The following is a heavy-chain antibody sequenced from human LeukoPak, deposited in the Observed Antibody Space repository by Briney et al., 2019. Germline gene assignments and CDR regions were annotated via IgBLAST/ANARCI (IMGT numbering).Heavy chain of an antibody. V-gene: IGHV3-23*01. J-gene: IGHJ4*02. CDR3: AKNGGSQCYPHLDS. Sequence: GGSLRLSCAASGFTFSSYAMSWVRQAPGKGLEWVSGTSGSGGSTYYAGSVKGRFTISRDNSKNTLYLQMNSLRVEDTAVYYCAKNGGSQCYPHLDSWGQGTLVTVSS. CDR2: TSGSGGST. CDR1: GFTFSSYA. D-gene: IGHD2-15*01.